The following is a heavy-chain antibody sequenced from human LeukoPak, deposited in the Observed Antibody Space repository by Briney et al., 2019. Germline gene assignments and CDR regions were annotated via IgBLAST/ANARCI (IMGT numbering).Heavy chain of an antibody. Sequence: GGSLRLSCAASGFTFSRYGMSWVRQAPGEGLEWVSIISSSGGTTFYADSVKGRFTISRDNSKNTLYLQMNSLRAEDTAVYYCVKGYSGGGYYSFDSWGQGTLVTVSS. J-gene: IGHJ4*02. V-gene: IGHV3-23*01. CDR3: VKGYSGGGYYSFDS. CDR1: GFTFSRYG. CDR2: ISSSGGTT. D-gene: IGHD1-26*01.